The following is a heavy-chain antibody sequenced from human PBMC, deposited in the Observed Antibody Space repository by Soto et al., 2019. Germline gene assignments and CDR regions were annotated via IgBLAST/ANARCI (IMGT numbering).Heavy chain of an antibody. CDR1: GFTFDDYA. V-gene: IGHV3-9*01. D-gene: IGHD6-19*01. Sequence: GGSLRLSCAASGFTFDDYAMHWVRQAPGKGLEWVSGISWNSGSIGYADSVKGRFTISRDNAKNSLYLQMNSLRAEDTALYYCAKVVRGPYSSGLTRAFDIWGQGTMVTVSS. J-gene: IGHJ3*02. CDR2: ISWNSGSI. CDR3: AKVVRGPYSSGLTRAFDI.